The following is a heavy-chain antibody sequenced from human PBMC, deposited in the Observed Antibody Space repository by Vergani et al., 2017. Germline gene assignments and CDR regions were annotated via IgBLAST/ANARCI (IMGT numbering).Heavy chain of an antibody. CDR2: ISYDGTQK. Sequence: QVHLVESGGVVVQPGRSLRLSCVVSGFTSSYYGMHWVREAPGKGLEWVAVISYDGTQKYYADSVKGRFTISRDNSKSTLYLQMNSLRTEDTAVYYCATKSCSTPGCQIGYFREWGQGTLVTVSS. V-gene: IGHV3-30*03. D-gene: IGHD2-2*01. CDR3: ATKSCSTPGCQIGYFRE. CDR1: GFTSSYYG. J-gene: IGHJ1*01.